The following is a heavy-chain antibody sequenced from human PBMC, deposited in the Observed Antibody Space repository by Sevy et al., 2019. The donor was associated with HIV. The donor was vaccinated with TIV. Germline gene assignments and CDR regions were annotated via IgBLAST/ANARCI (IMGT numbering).Heavy chain of an antibody. D-gene: IGHD6-13*01. J-gene: IGHJ3*02. Sequence: SETLSLTCTVSGGSISSGDYYWSWISQPPGKGLEWIGYIYYSGSTYYNPSLKSRVTISVDTSKNQFSLKLSSVTAADTAVYYCARGMIPAARAFDIWGQGTMVTVSS. CDR2: IYYSGST. CDR1: GGSISSGDYY. V-gene: IGHV4-30-4*01. CDR3: ARGMIPAARAFDI.